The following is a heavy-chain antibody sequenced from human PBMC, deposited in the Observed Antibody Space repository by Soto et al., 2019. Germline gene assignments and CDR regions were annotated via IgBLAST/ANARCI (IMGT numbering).Heavy chain of an antibody. Sequence: SETLSLTCTVSGGSISSSSSYWAWIRQPPGRGLEWIGAIYYNGRTYYKPSLKSRVTISVDTSKNQFSLNLSPVAAADSAVYYCARHRRENGIYAQPLDYWGQGTPVTVSS. V-gene: IGHV4-39*01. CDR1: GGSISSSSSY. CDR3: ARHRRENGIYAQPLDY. CDR2: IYYNGRT. J-gene: IGHJ4*02. D-gene: IGHD1-1*01.